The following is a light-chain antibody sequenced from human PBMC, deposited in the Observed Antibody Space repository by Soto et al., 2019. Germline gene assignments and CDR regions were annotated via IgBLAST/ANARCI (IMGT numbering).Light chain of an antibody. CDR3: QQSYSSPWT. CDR1: QGIRND. V-gene: IGKV1-39*01. Sequence: DIQMTQSPSSLSASVGDRVTITRRASQGIRNDLGWYQQKPGRAPKILIYAASSLQSGVPSRFSGGGSGTDFTLTITSLQPEDFATYYCQQSYSSPWTFGQGTKVDI. CDR2: AAS. J-gene: IGKJ1*01.